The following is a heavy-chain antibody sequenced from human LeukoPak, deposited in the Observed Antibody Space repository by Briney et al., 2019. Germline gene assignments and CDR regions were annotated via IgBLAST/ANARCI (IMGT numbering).Heavy chain of an antibody. Sequence: GASLKISCKGSGYSFNSYRIGWVRQMPGKGLEWMGIIYPGDSDTRYSPSFQGQFTISADKSISTAYLQWSSLKASDTAMYYCARRPAAGTVPLDYWGQGTLVTVSS. J-gene: IGHJ4*02. D-gene: IGHD6-13*01. CDR2: IYPGDSDT. V-gene: IGHV5-51*01. CDR1: GYSFNSYR. CDR3: ARRPAAGTVPLDY.